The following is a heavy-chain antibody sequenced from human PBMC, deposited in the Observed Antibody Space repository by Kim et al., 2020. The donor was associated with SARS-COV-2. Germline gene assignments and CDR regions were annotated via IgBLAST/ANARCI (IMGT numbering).Heavy chain of an antibody. V-gene: IGHV4-59*01. J-gene: IGHJ2*01. D-gene: IGHD4-17*01. Sequence: SETLSLTCTVSGGSISSYYWSWIRQPPGKGLEWIGYIYYSGSTNYNPSLKSRVTISVDTSKNQFSLKLSSVTAADTAVYYCARERPGRGVYGGNGFGYFDLWGRGTLVTVSS. CDR3: ARERPGRGVYGGNGFGYFDL. CDR1: GGSISSYY. CDR2: IYYSGST.